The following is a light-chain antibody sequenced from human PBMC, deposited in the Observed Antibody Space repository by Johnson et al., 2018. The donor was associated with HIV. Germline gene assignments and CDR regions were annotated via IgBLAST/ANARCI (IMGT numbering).Light chain of an antibody. CDR1: SSNIGNNY. V-gene: IGLV1-51*01. J-gene: IGLJ1*01. CDR2: DNN. Sequence: SAAPGQKVTISCSGSSSNIGNNYVSWYQQLPGTAPKLLIYDNNKRPSGIPDRFSGSKSGTSATLGITGLQTGDEADYYCGTWDSSLTTSYVFGTGTKVIVV. CDR3: GTWDSSLTTSYV.